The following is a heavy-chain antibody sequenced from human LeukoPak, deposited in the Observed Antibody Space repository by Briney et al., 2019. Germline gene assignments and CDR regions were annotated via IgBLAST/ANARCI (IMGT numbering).Heavy chain of an antibody. CDR2: ISGSGGST. CDR1: GFTFSSYA. J-gene: IGHJ5*02. CDR3: ARDCGYYDFWSGYQNLNWFDP. V-gene: IGHV3-23*01. Sequence: PGGSLRLSCAASGFTFSSYAMSWVRQAPGKGLEWVSAISGSGGSTYYADSVKGRFTISRDNAKNSLYLQMNSLRAEDTAVYYCARDCGYYDFWSGYQNLNWFDPWGQGTLVTVSS. D-gene: IGHD3-3*01.